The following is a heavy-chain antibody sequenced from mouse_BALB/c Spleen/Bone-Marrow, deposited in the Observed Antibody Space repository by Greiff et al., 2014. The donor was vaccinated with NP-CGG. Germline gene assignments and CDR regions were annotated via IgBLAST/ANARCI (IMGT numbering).Heavy chain of an antibody. CDR3: ARDRGVQGYAMDY. J-gene: IGHJ4*01. D-gene: IGHD2-14*01. Sequence: VQLQQPGGGLVKPGGSLKLSCAASGFTFSDFYMYWVRQTPEKGLEWVATISYGGSYIYYPDSVKGRFTISRDDAKNNLYLQMSSLKSEDTAMYYCARDRGVQGYAMDYWGQGTSVTVSS. V-gene: IGHV5-4*02. CDR1: GFTFSDFY. CDR2: ISYGGSYI.